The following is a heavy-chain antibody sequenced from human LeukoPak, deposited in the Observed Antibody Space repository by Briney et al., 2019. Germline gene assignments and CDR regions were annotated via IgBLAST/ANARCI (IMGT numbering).Heavy chain of an antibody. CDR3: AKGGSYYYGSGSSASLY. Sequence: GGPLRLSCAASGFTFSSYAMSWVRQAPGKGLEWVSAISGSGGSTYYADSVKGRFTISRDNSKNTLYLQMNSLRAEDTAVYYCAKGGSYYYGSGSSASLYWGQGTLVTVSS. CDR2: ISGSGGST. V-gene: IGHV3-23*01. CDR1: GFTFSSYA. J-gene: IGHJ4*02. D-gene: IGHD3-10*01.